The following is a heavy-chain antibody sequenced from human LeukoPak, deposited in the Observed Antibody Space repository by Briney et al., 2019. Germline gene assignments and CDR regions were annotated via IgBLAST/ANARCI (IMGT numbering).Heavy chain of an antibody. J-gene: IGHJ4*02. D-gene: IGHD3/OR15-3a*01. CDR1: GLTGSHNY. CDR2: ISGSGGST. V-gene: IGHV3-23*01. Sequence: PGGSLRLSCAASGLTGSHNYVSWVRQAPGKGLEWVSAISGSGGSTYYADSVKGRFTISRDNSKNTLYLQMTSLRAEDTAMYYCATSRTGDYWGQGTLVTVSS. CDR3: ATSRTGDY.